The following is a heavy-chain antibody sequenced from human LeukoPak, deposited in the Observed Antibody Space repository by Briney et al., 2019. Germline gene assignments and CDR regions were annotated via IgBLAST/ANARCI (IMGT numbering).Heavy chain of an antibody. D-gene: IGHD6-19*01. CDR2: IIPIFGTA. Sequence: EASVKVSCKASGGTFSSYAISWVRQAPGQGLEWMGGIIPIFGTANYAQKFQRRVTITTDESTSTAYMELSSLRSEDTAVYYCATAPGYSSGWYNSGYFDYWGQGTLVTVSS. CDR1: GGTFSSYA. V-gene: IGHV1-69*05. J-gene: IGHJ4*02. CDR3: ATAPGYSSGWYNSGYFDY.